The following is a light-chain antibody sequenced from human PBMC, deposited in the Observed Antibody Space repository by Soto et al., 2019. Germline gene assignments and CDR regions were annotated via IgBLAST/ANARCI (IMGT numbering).Light chain of an antibody. CDR1: QSIANW. V-gene: IGKV1-12*02. CDR2: AAS. Sequence: DIQLTQSPSYVSASVGDRVTITCRASQSIANWLAWYQQKPGKAPKLLISAASSLQTGVPSRFSGSGSGTDFTLTINSLQPEDFATYFCQQANRFPFTFGQGTRLEI. J-gene: IGKJ5*01. CDR3: QQANRFPFT.